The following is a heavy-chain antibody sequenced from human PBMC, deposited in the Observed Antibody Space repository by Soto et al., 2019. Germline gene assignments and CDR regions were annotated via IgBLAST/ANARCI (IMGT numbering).Heavy chain of an antibody. D-gene: IGHD1-26*01. V-gene: IGHV6-1*01. CDR1: GDSVSSNSAA. CDR2: TYYRSKWYN. J-gene: IGHJ4*02. CDR3: ARGEQYSGRIFVY. Sequence: QVQLQQSGPGLVKPSQTLSVTCGISGDSVSSNSAAWNWLRQSPSRGLEWLGRTYYRSKWYNDYAVSVESRITINPDTSENHFSLQLNFVTPEDADVYFCARGEQYSGRIFVYWGQGTLVTVSS.